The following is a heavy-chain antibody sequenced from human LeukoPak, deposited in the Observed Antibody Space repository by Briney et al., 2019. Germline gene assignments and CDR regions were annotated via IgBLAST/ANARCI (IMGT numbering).Heavy chain of an antibody. CDR3: ARDRWGSGDLPGDY. D-gene: IGHD3-22*01. J-gene: IGHJ4*02. CDR2: IYPYNGGT. Sequence: ASVKVSCKASGYTFTGHYMHWMRQAPGQGFEWMGCIYPYNGGTNYEQKFKCRVTMTRDPSVSTFYMELSGLRSDDTAVYYCARDRWGSGDLPGDYWGLGTLVTVSS. CDR1: GYTFTGHY. V-gene: IGHV1-2*02.